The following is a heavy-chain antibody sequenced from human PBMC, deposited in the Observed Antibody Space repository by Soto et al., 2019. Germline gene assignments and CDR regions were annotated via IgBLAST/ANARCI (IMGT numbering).Heavy chain of an antibody. D-gene: IGHD3-3*01. J-gene: IGHJ6*02. CDR1: GYTFTGYY. V-gene: IGHV1-2*04. CDR3: ARDSRPVLRFLEWSPYGMDV. CDR2: INPNSGGT. Sequence: GASVKVSCKASGYTFTGYYMHWVRQAPGQGLEWMGWINPNSGGTNYAQKFQGWVTMTRDTSISTAYMELGRLRSDDTAVYYCARDSRPVLRFLEWSPYGMDVWGQGTTVTVSS.